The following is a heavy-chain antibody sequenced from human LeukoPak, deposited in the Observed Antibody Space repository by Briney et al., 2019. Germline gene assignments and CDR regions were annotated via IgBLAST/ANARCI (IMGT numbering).Heavy chain of an antibody. J-gene: IGHJ4*02. CDR3: ARTGAYFDY. V-gene: IGHV4-34*01. Sequence: SETLSLTCTVSGDSVRTNNYYWSWIRQPPGKGLEWIGEINHSGSTNYNPSLKSRVTISVDTSKNQFSLKLSSVTAADTAVYYCARTGAYFDYWGQGTLVTVSS. D-gene: IGHD1-14*01. CDR2: INHSGST. CDR1: GDSVRTNNYY.